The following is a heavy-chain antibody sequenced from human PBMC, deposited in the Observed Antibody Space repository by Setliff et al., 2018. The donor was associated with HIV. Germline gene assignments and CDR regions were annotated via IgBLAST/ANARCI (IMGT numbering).Heavy chain of an antibody. D-gene: IGHD3-22*01. V-gene: IGHV4-59*08. J-gene: IGHJ3*02. Sequence: SETLSLTCSVSGASIRGHYWSWIRQSPGKGLEWIGNVYYSGNTSYNPSFKSRVTISVDTSKNQFSLRVNSVTAADTAVYYCARSLVPSGYYYGRHAFDIWGQGTKVTVSS. CDR1: GASIRGHY. CDR2: VYYSGNT. CDR3: ARSLVPSGYYYGRHAFDI.